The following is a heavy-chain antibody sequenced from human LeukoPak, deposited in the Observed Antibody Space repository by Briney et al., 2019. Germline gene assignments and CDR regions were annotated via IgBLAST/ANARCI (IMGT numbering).Heavy chain of an antibody. D-gene: IGHD4-23*01. V-gene: IGHV3-7*03. CDR3: AKAPVGYYYYMDV. CDR1: GFIFSSSW. CDR2: IKQDGSEK. J-gene: IGHJ6*03. Sequence: GGSLRLSCAASGFIFSSSWMSWVRQAPGKGLEWVANIKQDGSEKDYVDSVKGRFTISRDNAKNSLYLQMNSLRAEDTALYYCAKAPVGYYYYMDVWGKGTTVTVSS.